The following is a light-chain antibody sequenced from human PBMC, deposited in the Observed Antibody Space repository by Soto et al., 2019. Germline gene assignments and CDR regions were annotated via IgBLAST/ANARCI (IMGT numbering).Light chain of an antibody. J-gene: IGLJ2*01. V-gene: IGLV2-14*03. Sequence: QSALTQPASVSGSPGQSITISCAGTSSDVGGYNYVSWYQQHPGKVPRLIISDVNKRPSGVSDRFSGSKPGNTASLTISGLQAEDEADYYCASFTRSVTVVFGGGTKLTVL. CDR1: SSDVGGYNY. CDR3: ASFTRSVTVV. CDR2: DVN.